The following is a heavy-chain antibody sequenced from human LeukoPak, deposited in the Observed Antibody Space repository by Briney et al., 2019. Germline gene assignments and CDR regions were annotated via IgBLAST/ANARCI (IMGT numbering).Heavy chain of an antibody. D-gene: IGHD6-19*01. J-gene: IGHJ4*02. Sequence: GGSLRPSCAASGFTFSSYWMSWVRQAPGKGLEWVANIKQDGSEKYYVDSVKGRFTISRDNAKNSLYLQMNSLRAEDTAVYYCARRSGIAVAGAFDYWGQGTLVTVSS. CDR2: IKQDGSEK. CDR3: ARRSGIAVAGAFDY. V-gene: IGHV3-7*03. CDR1: GFTFSSYW.